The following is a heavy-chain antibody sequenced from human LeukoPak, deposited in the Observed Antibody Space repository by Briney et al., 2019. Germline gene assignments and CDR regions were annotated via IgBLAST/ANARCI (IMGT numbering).Heavy chain of an antibody. CDR2: IYHSGST. Sequence: SETLSLTCTVSGGSSRSGGYYWSWIRQPPGKGLEWIGYIYHSGSTYYNPSLKSRVTISVDRSKNQFSLKLSSVTAADTAVYYCARIGDIVGAPSFFDIWGQGTMVTVSS. CDR1: GGSSRSGGYY. V-gene: IGHV4-30-2*01. D-gene: IGHD1-26*01. CDR3: ARIGDIVGAPSFFDI. J-gene: IGHJ3*02.